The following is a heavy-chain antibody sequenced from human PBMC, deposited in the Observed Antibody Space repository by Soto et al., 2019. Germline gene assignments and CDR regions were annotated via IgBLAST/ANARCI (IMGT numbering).Heavy chain of an antibody. Sequence: QVQLVESGGGLVKPGGSLRLSCAASGFTFSDYYMSWIRQAPGKGLEWVSYISSSGSTIYYADSVKGRFIISRDNAKNSLYLQMNSLRAEDTAVYYCAATDYSSSWHRGHFDYWGQGTLVTVSS. CDR1: GFTFSDYY. CDR3: AATDYSSSWHRGHFDY. D-gene: IGHD6-13*01. J-gene: IGHJ4*02. CDR2: ISSSGSTI. V-gene: IGHV3-11*01.